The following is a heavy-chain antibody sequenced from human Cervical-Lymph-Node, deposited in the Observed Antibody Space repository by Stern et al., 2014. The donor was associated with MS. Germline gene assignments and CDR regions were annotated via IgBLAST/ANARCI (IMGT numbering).Heavy chain of an antibody. CDR1: GDTSNTDA. Sequence: VQLEEYGAEVQKPGSSVKVSCKASGDTSNTDAIHWVRQAPGQGLEWMGGIIPVFGTPVYAQRFKGRVSIAADESTATDYMELSSLRSDDTAVYYCARGASSAAWYKHAVDVWGQGTTVTVSS. D-gene: IGHD1-14*01. CDR3: ARGASSAAWYKHAVDV. V-gene: IGHV1-69*01. J-gene: IGHJ6*02. CDR2: IIPVFGTP.